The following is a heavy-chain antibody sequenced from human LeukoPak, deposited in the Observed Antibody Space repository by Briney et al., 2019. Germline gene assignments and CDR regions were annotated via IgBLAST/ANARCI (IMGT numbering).Heavy chain of an antibody. CDR3: ERADRFY. Sequence: GGSLRLSCVASGFSFSKFWMSWVRQAPGKGLEWVANIKDDGREKYCVDSVKGRFTISRDNAKNSLYLQMTSLRVEDTAVYYCERADRFYWGQGSLVTVSS. CDR2: IKDDGREK. V-gene: IGHV3-7*01. D-gene: IGHD3-16*01. J-gene: IGHJ4*02. CDR1: GFSFSKFW.